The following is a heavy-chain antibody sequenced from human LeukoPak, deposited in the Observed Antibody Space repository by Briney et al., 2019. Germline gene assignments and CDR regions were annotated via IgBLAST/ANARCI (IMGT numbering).Heavy chain of an antibody. CDR3: TPRGYSYDYGY. CDR2: ISSSSSTI. D-gene: IGHD5-18*01. J-gene: IGHJ4*02. CDR1: GFTFSSYS. Sequence: PGGSLRLSCAASGFTFSSYSMDWVRQAPGKGLEWVSYISSSSSTIYYADSVKGRFTISRDNAKNSLYLQMNSLRAEDTAVYYCTPRGYSYDYGYWGQGTLVTVSS. V-gene: IGHV3-48*01.